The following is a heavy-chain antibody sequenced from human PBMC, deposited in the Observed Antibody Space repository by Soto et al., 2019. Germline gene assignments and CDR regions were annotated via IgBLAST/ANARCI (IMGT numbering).Heavy chain of an antibody. CDR2: ISAYNGNT. CDR3: ARGINNLNPVVLCDY. Sequence: GASVKVSCKASGYTFTSYGISWVRQAPGQGLEWMGWISAYNGNTNYAQKLQGRVTMTTDTSTSTAYMELRSLRSDDTAVYYCARGINNLNPVVLCDYWGQGTLVTVSS. J-gene: IGHJ4*02. CDR1: GYTFTSYG. D-gene: IGHD1-20*01. V-gene: IGHV1-18*01.